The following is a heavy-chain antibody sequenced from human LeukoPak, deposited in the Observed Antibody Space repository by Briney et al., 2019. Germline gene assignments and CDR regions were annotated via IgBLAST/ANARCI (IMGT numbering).Heavy chain of an antibody. CDR1: GYTFTGYY. J-gene: IGHJ5*02. D-gene: IGHD4-23*01. CDR3: ARHESRWPPIRNPFDP. V-gene: IGHV1-2*02. Sequence: ASVKVSCKASGYTFTGYYMHWVRQAPGQGLEWMGWINPNSGGTNYAQKFQGRVTMTRDTSISTAYMELSRLRSDDTAVYYCARHESRWPPIRNPFDPWGQGTLVTVSS. CDR2: INPNSGGT.